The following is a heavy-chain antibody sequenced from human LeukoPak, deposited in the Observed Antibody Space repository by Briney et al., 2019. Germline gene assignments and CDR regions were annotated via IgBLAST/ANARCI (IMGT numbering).Heavy chain of an antibody. CDR2: IYYSGST. CDR1: GGSISSYY. CDR3: ARFENGAVAGRGGMDV. D-gene: IGHD6-19*01. J-gene: IGHJ6*02. Sequence: PSETLSLTCTVSGGSISSYYWSWIRQPPGKGLEWIGYIYYSGSTNYNPSLKSRVTISVDTSKNQFSLKLSSVTAAVTAVYYCARFENGAVAGRGGMDVWGQGTTVTVSS. V-gene: IGHV4-59*01.